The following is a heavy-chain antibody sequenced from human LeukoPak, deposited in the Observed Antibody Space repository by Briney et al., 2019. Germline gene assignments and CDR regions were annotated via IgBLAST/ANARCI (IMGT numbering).Heavy chain of an antibody. D-gene: IGHD3-9*01. CDR2: IVGSGSNT. V-gene: IGHV3-23*01. CDR1: GFTFSNYA. J-gene: IGHJ4*02. CDR3: AKWGDYDILTGYYDSDY. Sequence: GGSLRLSCAASGFTFSNYAMSWVRQAPGKGLEWVSAIVGSGSNTYYADSVKGRFTTSRDNPKNTLYLQMNSLRAEDTAVYYCAKWGDYDILTGYYDSDYWGQGTLVTVSS.